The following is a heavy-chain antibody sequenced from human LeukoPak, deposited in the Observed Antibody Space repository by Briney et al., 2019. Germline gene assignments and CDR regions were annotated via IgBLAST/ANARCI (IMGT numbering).Heavy chain of an antibody. CDR3: AKCGLSYGHVGDYFDY. CDR1: GFTFSSYS. CDR2: ISSSSSYI. V-gene: IGHV3-21*01. J-gene: IGHJ4*02. D-gene: IGHD5-18*01. Sequence: PGGSLRLSCAASGFTFSSYSMNWVRQAPGKGLEWVSSISSSSSYIYYADSVKGRFTISRDNSKNTMYLQMNSLRAEDTAVYYCAKCGLSYGHVGDYFDYWGQGTLVTVSS.